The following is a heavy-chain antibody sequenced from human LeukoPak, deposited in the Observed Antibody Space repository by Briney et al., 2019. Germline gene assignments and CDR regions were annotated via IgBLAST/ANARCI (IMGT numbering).Heavy chain of an antibody. Sequence: GASVKVSCKASGYTFTSYDINWVRQATGQGLEWMGWMNTDTGNPTYAQGFTGRFVFSLDTSVSTAYLQISSLKAEDTAVYYCARYRGDSGSFYHFNYWGQGTLVTVSS. D-gene: IGHD3-10*01. CDR1: GYTFTSYD. CDR2: MNTDTGNP. CDR3: ARYRGDSGSFYHFNY. J-gene: IGHJ4*02. V-gene: IGHV7-4-1*02.